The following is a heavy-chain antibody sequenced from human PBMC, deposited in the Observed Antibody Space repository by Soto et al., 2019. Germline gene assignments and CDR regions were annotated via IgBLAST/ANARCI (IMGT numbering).Heavy chain of an antibody. Sequence: QITLKESGPTLVKPTQTLTLTCTLSGFSLSTSGVGVGWIRKPPGKALEWLALIYWDDDKRYSPSLKSRLTVTKDTSKNQVPMTMTNMDPVDTATYYCERSSGRFRSFDYWGQETLVTVSS. J-gene: IGHJ4*02. V-gene: IGHV2-5*02. CDR3: ERSSGRFRSFDY. CDR1: GFSLSTSGVG. D-gene: IGHD1-26*01. CDR2: IYWDDDK.